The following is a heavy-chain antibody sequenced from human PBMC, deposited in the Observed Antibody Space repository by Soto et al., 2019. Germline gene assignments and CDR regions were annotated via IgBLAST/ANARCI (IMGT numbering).Heavy chain of an antibody. V-gene: IGHV1-18*04. J-gene: IGHJ5*02. CDR3: ARDGLYYDILTGYPNWFNP. CDR2: ISAYNGNT. D-gene: IGHD3-9*01. CDR1: GYTFTSYG. Sequence: GASVKVSCKASGYTFTSYGISWVRQAPGQGLEWMGWISAYNGNTNYAQKLQGRVTMTTDTSTSTAYMELRSLRSDDTAVYYCARDGLYYDILTGYPNWFNPWGQGTLVTVPQ.